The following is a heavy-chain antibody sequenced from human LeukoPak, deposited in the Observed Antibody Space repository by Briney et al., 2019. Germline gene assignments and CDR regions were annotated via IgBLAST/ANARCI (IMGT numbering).Heavy chain of an antibody. V-gene: IGHV1-46*01. CDR1: GYTFTSYY. CDR2: INPSGGYT. CDR3: ARLRDTYGSDY. D-gene: IGHD5-18*01. Sequence: ASVKVSCKVSGYTFTSYYIHWVRQAPGQGLEWVGIINPSGGYTNYAQKFQGRVTMTRDTSTSTLYMDLSSLRSEDTAVYYCARLRDTYGSDYWGPGTLVTVSS. J-gene: IGHJ4*02.